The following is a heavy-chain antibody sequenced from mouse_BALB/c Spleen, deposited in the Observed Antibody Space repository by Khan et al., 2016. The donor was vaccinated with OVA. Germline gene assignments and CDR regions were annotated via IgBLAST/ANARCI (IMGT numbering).Heavy chain of an antibody. CDR3: ARGNYYGYAMDY. V-gene: IGHV3-2*02. CDR2: ISYSGST. CDR1: GYSITSNYA. J-gene: IGHJ4*01. Sequence: EVQLQESGPGLVKPSQSLSLTCTVTGYSITSNYAWNWIRQFPGNKLEWMGYISYSGSTSYNPSLKSRISITRDTSKNPFFLKLNTVTTEDTATDYCARGNYYGYAMDYWGQGTSVTVSS. D-gene: IGHD1-1*01.